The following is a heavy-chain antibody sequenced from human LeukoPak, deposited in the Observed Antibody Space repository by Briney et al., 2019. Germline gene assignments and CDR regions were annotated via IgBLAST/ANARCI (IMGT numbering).Heavy chain of an antibody. V-gene: IGHV4-61*02. CDR3: ARASRTSFDY. D-gene: IGHD2-2*01. Sequence: SETLSLTCTVSGGSISSGSYYWSWIRQPAGKGLEWIGRIYTSGSTNYNPSLKSRVTISVDTSKNQFSLKLSSVTAADTAVYYCARASRTSFDYWGQGTLATVSS. CDR1: GGSISSGSYY. CDR2: IYTSGST. J-gene: IGHJ4*02.